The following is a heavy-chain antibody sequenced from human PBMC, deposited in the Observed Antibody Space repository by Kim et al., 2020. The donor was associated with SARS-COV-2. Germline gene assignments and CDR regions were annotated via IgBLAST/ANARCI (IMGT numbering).Heavy chain of an antibody. Sequence: TKYSQRFQGRVTITRDTSASTTYMELSSLRSEDTGIYYCARGWSATGIDPWGQGTLVTVSS. J-gene: IGHJ5*02. V-gene: IGHV1-3*01. CDR3: ARGWSATGIDP. CDR2: T. D-gene: IGHD2-15*01.